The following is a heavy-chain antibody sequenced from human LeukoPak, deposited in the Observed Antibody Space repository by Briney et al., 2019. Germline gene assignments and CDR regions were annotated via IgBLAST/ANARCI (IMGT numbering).Heavy chain of an antibody. CDR2: ISGSGGST. D-gene: IGHD6-19*01. CDR1: GFTYSSYA. J-gene: IGHJ4*02. Sequence: GRSLRLSCAASGFTYSSYAMTWVRQAPGKGLEWVSAISGSGGSTYYADSVKGRLTISRDNSKNTLYLQMNSLRGEDTAVYFCAKGATGWYGNYFDYWGQGTLVTVSS. V-gene: IGHV3-23*01. CDR3: AKGATGWYGNYFDY.